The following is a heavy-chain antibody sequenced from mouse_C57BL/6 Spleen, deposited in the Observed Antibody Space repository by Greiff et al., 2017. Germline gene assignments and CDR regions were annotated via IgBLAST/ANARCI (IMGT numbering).Heavy chain of an antibody. Sequence: VQLQQSGPELVKPGASVKMSCKASGYTFTDYNMHWVKQSHGKSLEWIGYINPNNGGTSYNQKFKGKATLTVNKSSSTAYIELRSLTSEDSAVYYCARGGGQLRLPDFDYWGQGTTLTVSS. CDR1: GYTFTDYN. CDR3: ARGGGQLRLPDFDY. J-gene: IGHJ2*01. D-gene: IGHD3-2*02. CDR2: INPNNGGT. V-gene: IGHV1-22*01.